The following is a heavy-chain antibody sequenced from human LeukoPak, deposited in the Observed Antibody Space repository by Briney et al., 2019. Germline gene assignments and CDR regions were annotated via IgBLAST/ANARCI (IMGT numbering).Heavy chain of an antibody. CDR3: ARQALRSRMRSSSPTWFDP. Sequence: SETLSLTCTVSGASINSNNYYWGWIRQPPGKGLEWIGNKSIYYNPSLRSRLTISIDTSKNQFSLKLRSVTAADTAVYYCARQALRSRMRSSSPTWFDPWGQGTLVTVSS. J-gene: IGHJ5*02. CDR2: KSI. D-gene: IGHD4-17*01. CDR1: GASINSNNYY. V-gene: IGHV4-39*01.